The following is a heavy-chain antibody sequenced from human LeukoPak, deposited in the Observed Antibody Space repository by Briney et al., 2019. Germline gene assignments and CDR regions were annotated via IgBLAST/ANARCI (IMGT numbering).Heavy chain of an antibody. CDR2: IYYSGST. Sequence: NPSETLSLTCSVSSGSVSSGSHYWSWIRQPPGKGLEWIGYIYYSGSTNYNPSLKSRVTISKDTSKNQISLKLSSVTAADTAVYYCVRSGTYGYYYYVMDVWGQGTTVTVSS. CDR3: VRSGTYGYYYYVMDV. J-gene: IGHJ6*02. CDR1: SGSVSSGSHY. D-gene: IGHD1-26*01. V-gene: IGHV4-61*01.